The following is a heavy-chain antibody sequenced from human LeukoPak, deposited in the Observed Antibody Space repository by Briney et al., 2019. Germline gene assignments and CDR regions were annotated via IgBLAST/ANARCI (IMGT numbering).Heavy chain of an antibody. V-gene: IGHV1-24*01. CDR3: ATDYGSSSGYDPFDY. D-gene: IGHD5-12*01. Sequence: ASVTVSRKVSGYTLPELSLHWVRQAPGKGLEWMGGFDPEDGETIYAQKFQGRVTMTEDTSTDTAYMELSSLRSEDTAVYYCATDYGSSSGYDPFDYWGQGTLVTVSS. CDR2: FDPEDGET. CDR1: GYTLPELS. J-gene: IGHJ4*02.